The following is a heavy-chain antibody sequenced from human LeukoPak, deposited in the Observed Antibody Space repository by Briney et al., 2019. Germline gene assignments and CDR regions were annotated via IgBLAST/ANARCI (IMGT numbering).Heavy chain of an antibody. J-gene: IGHJ4*02. Sequence: GGSLRLSCAASGFTFRSYWMSWVRQAPGKGLEWVANINQDGSEEYHVDSVKGRFTISRDNAKNSVYLQMNSLTAEDTAVYYCVRDGGTTGYDLLDYWGQGTLLTVSS. CDR3: VRDGGTTGYDLLDY. CDR1: GFTFRSYW. V-gene: IGHV3-7*01. D-gene: IGHD5-12*01. CDR2: INQDGSEE.